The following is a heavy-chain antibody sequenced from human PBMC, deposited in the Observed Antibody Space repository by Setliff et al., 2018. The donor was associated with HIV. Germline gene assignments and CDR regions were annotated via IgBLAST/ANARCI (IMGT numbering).Heavy chain of an antibody. D-gene: IGHD1-26*01. CDR3: AKDPVRESTYYYYMDV. J-gene: IGHJ6*03. V-gene: IGHV3-33*06. CDR2: IWYDGSET. Sequence: GGSLRLSCVASGFTFSGYAMHWGRQAPGKGLEWVAVIWYDGSETQYVDSVKGRFTISRDNYKNTLYLQLNNLRVEDTAVYYCAKDPVRESTYYYYMDVWGKGTTVTVSS. CDR1: GFTFSGYA.